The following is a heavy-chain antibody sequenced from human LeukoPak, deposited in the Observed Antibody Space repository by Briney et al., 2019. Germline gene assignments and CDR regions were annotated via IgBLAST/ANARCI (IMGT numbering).Heavy chain of an antibody. V-gene: IGHV3-74*01. CDR3: ARDREGYCSGGRCTNFDY. CDR2: INNDGTAT. D-gene: IGHD2-15*01. J-gene: IGHJ4*02. Sequence: PGGSLRLSCAASGFTFSAYWMHWVRQVPGKGLVWVSRINNDGTATFFADSVKGRFTISRDNAKNTLYLQMNSLRAEDTAVYYCARDREGYCSGGRCTNFDYWGQGTLVTVSS. CDR1: GFTFSAYW.